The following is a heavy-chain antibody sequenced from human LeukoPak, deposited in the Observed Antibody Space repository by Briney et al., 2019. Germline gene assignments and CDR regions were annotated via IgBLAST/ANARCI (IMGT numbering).Heavy chain of an antibody. CDR2: IYPCDSDT. Sequence: GESLNISRKGPGYSLISHWIGWVRPVPGKGLGGMGIIYPCDSDTRYRPAFKGQVTMSVDKSISTAYLQWSSLKASDTAIYYCARANISPRVPWYYHYVDVWGKGTTVTVSS. D-gene: IGHD2/OR15-2a*01. CDR1: GYSLISHW. CDR3: ARANISPRVPWYYHYVDV. J-gene: IGHJ6*03. V-gene: IGHV5-51*01.